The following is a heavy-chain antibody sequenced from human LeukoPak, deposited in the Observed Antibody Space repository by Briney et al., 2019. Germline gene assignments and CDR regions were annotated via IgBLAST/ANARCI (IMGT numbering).Heavy chain of an antibody. CDR2: ISGSGGST. J-gene: IGHJ4*02. CDR1: GFTFRSYW. CDR3: AKSQDGGRLFHFDY. V-gene: IGHV3-23*01. Sequence: GGSLRLSCAASGFTFRSYWMSWVRQAPGKGLEWVSVISGSGGSTYSADSVKGRFTISRDNSKNTLYLQMNSLRAEDTAVYFCAKSQDGGRLFHFDYWGQGTLVTVSS. D-gene: IGHD1-26*01.